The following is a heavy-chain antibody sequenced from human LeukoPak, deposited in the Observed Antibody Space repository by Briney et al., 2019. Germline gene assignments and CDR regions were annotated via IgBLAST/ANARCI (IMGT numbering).Heavy chain of an antibody. D-gene: IGHD3-3*01. CDR1: GGSISTGGYY. J-gene: IGHJ4*02. CDR2: IYYNVST. V-gene: IGHV4-31*03. CDR3: ARAYYDFWSGSPYFDY. Sequence: SETLSLTCTVPGGSISTGGYYWSWLRQRPGKGLEWIGYIYYNVSTFYNPSLQSRVTISVDTSKNQFSLKLTSVTAADTAVYYCARAYYDFWSGSPYFDYWGQGALVAVSS.